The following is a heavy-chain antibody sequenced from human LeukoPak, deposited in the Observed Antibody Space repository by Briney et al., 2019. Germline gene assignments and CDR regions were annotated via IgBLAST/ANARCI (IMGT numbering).Heavy chain of an antibody. D-gene: IGHD6-19*01. J-gene: IGHJ4*02. Sequence: IYRGGRTYYAGSVKGRFTISRDNSKNTLYLQMNSLRAEDTAVYYCARDFPTAVAGTLKGYWGQGTLVTVSS. CDR3: ARDFPTAVAGTLKGY. V-gene: IGHV3-66*01. CDR2: IYRGGRT.